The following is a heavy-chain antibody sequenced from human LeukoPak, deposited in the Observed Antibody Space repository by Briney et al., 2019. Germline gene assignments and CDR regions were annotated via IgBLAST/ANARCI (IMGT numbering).Heavy chain of an antibody. Sequence: SETLSLTCTVSGGSISSSSYYWSWIRQPAGKGLEWIGRIYTSGSTNYNPSLKSRVTISVDTSKNQFSLKLSSGTAADTAVYYCARGDYGGNSNYWGQGTLVTVSS. CDR2: IYTSGST. D-gene: IGHD4-23*01. V-gene: IGHV4-61*02. CDR3: ARGDYGGNSNY. J-gene: IGHJ4*02. CDR1: GGSISSSSYY.